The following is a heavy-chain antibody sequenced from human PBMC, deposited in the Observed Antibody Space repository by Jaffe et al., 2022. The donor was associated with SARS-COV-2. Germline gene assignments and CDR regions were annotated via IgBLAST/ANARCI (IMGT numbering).Heavy chain of an antibody. D-gene: IGHD5-18*01. V-gene: IGHV3-13*01. Sequence: EVQLVESGGGLVQPGGSLRLSCAASGFTFSSYDMHWVRQATGKGLEWVSAIGTAGDTYYPGSVKGRFTISRENAKNSLYLQMNSLRAGDTAVYYCARGGDGYSYGFGDAFDIWGQGTMVTVSS. CDR3: ARGGDGYSYGFGDAFDI. CDR1: GFTFSSYD. J-gene: IGHJ3*02. CDR2: IGTAGDT.